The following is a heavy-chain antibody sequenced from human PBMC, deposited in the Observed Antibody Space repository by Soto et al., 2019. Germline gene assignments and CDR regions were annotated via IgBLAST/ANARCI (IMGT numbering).Heavy chain of an antibody. J-gene: IGHJ4*02. CDR1: GYTFTSYG. D-gene: IGHD2-15*01. CDR3: ARAYCSGGSCYPQLDY. CDR2: ISAYNGNT. Sequence: ASVKVSCKASGYTFTSYGISWVRQAPGQGLEWMGWISAYNGNTNYAQKLQGRVTMTTDTSTSTAYMELRSLRSDDTAVYYCARAYCSGGSCYPQLDYWGQGTLVTVSS. V-gene: IGHV1-18*01.